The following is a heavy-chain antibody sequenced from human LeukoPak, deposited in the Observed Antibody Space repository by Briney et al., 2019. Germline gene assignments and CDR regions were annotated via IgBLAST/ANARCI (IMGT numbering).Heavy chain of an antibody. D-gene: IGHD3-22*01. CDR3: AKDGSYDSSGPSYFDY. CDR2: ISGSGGST. CDR1: GFTFSSYA. J-gene: IGHJ4*02. V-gene: IGHV3-23*01. Sequence: GGSLRLSCAASGFTFSSYAMSWVRQAPGKGLEWVSAISGSGGSTYYADSVKGRFTISRDNSKNTLYLQMNSLRAEDTAVYYCAKDGSYDSSGPSYFDYWGQGTLVTVSP.